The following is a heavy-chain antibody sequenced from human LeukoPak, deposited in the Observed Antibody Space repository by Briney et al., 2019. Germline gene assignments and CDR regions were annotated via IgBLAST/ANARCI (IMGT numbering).Heavy chain of an antibody. J-gene: IGHJ4*02. CDR1: RSTFSTYP. V-gene: IGHV3-23*01. D-gene: IGHD1-26*01. Sequence: GESLRLSCTASRSTFSTYPMTWVPQAPGQGLEWVSAISGNSVTIYYADSVKGRFTISRDNSKNTLYLQMYSLRAEDTAVYYCAKILSGTYSFDLWGQGTLVTVSS. CDR2: ISGNSVTI. CDR3: AKILSGTYSFDL.